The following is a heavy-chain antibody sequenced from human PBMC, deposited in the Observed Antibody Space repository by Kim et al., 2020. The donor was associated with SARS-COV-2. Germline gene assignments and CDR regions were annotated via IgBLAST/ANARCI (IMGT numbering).Heavy chain of an antibody. J-gene: IGHJ5*02. CDR1: GGSFSGYY. CDR2: INHSGST. D-gene: IGHD3-10*01. Sequence: SETLSLTCAVYGGSFSGYYWSWIRQPPGKGLEWIGEINHSGSTNYNPSLKSRVTISVDTSKNQFSLKLSSVTAADTAVYYCARGVRDADYYGSGSKNWFDPWGQGTLVTVSS. CDR3: ARGVRDADYYGSGSKNWFDP. V-gene: IGHV4-34*01.